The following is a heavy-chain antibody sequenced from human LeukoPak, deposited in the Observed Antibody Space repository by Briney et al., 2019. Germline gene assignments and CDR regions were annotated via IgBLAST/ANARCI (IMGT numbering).Heavy chain of an antibody. CDR2: IYYSGST. CDR1: GGSVSSGSYY. Sequence: SETLPLTCTVSGGSVSSGSYYWSWIRQPPGKGLEWIGYIYYSGSTNYNPSLKSRVTISVDTSKNQFSLKLSSVTAADTAVYYCARGPSIMITFGGVIARHFDYWGQGTLVTVSS. D-gene: IGHD3-16*02. CDR3: ARGPSIMITFGGVIARHFDY. V-gene: IGHV4-61*01. J-gene: IGHJ4*02.